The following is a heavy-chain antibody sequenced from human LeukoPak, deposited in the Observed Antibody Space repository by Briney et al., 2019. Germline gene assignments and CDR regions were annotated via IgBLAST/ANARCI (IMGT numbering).Heavy chain of an antibody. D-gene: IGHD4-11*01. V-gene: IGHV4-4*09. CDR1: GGSISNAY. CDR3: AKSYFDYSTYYSYYFNP. Sequence: PSETLSLTCTVSGGSISNAYWSWIRQPPGRGLEWIGYIYPSGSTNYHPSLKSRVTISVDTSKNHFALNLSSVTASDTAVYYCAKSYFDYSTYYSYYFNPWGQGALVTVSS. CDR2: IYPSGST. J-gene: IGHJ5*02.